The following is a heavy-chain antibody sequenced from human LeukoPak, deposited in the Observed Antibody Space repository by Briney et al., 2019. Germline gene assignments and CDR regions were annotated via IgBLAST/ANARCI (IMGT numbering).Heavy chain of an antibody. CDR2: IYHSGST. V-gene: IGHV4-38-2*01. J-gene: IGHJ5*02. Sequence: SGTLSLTCAVSGYSISSGYYWGWIRQPPGKGLEWIGSIYHSGSTYYNPSLKSRVTISVDTSKNQFSLKLSSVTAADTAVYYCARLPAAPIARWFDPWGQGTLVTVSS. CDR3: ARLPAAPIARWFDP. CDR1: GYSISSGYY. D-gene: IGHD2-2*01.